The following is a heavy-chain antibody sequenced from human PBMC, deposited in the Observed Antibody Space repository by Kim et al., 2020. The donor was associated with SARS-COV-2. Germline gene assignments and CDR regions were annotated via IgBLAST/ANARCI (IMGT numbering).Heavy chain of an antibody. CDR3: AKDKTSRNPYGMDV. CDR2: ISYDGSNK. J-gene: IGHJ6*02. D-gene: IGHD4-17*01. V-gene: IGHV3-30*18. CDR1: GFTFSSYG. Sequence: GGSLRLSCAASGFTFSSYGMHWVRQAPGKGLEWVAVISYDGSNKYYADSVKGRFTISRDNSKNTLYLQMNSLRAEDTAVYYCAKDKTSRNPYGMDVWGQGTTVTVSS.